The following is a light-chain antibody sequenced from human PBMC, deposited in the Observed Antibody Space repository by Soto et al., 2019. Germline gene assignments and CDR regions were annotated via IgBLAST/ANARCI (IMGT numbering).Light chain of an antibody. J-gene: IGKJ2*01. CDR2: GAF. V-gene: IGKV1-27*01. Sequence: DIQKTQSPSSLSASVGDRVTITCRASQGISNYLAWYQQRPGQVPKLLIYGAFTLQSGVPSRFSGSGSGTDFTLTISSLQPEDVATYYCQKYNSAPYAFGQGTKLEIK. CDR3: QKYNSAPYA. CDR1: QGISNY.